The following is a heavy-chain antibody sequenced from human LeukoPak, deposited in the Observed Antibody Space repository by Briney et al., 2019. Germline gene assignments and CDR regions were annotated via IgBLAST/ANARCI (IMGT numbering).Heavy chain of an antibody. J-gene: IGHJ4*02. D-gene: IGHD6-6*01. Sequence: GGSLRLSCAASGFTFSSYAMSWVRQAPGRGLEWVSAISDSGGSTYYADSVKGRFTISRDNSKNTLYVQMNSLRAEDTAVYYCAKRVEYSSSSGGYIDYWGQGTLVTVSS. CDR1: GFTFSSYA. V-gene: IGHV3-23*01. CDR2: ISDSGGST. CDR3: AKRVEYSSSSGGYIDY.